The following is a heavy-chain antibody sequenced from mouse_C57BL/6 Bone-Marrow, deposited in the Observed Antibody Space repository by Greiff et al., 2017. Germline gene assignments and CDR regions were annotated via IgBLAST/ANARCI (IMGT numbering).Heavy chain of an antibody. J-gene: IGHJ2*01. D-gene: IGHD1-1*01. Sequence: EVKLVESGGGLVKPGGSLKLSCAASGFTFSSYTMSWVRQTPEKRLEWVATISGGGGNTYYPDSVKGRFTISRDNAKNTLYLQMSSLRSEDTALYYCARGDYGSSGDYFDYWGQGTTLTVSS. CDR1: GFTFSSYT. V-gene: IGHV5-9*01. CDR3: ARGDYGSSGDYFDY. CDR2: ISGGGGNT.